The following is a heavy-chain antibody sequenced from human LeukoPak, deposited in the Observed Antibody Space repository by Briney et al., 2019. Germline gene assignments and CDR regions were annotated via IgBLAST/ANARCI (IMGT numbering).Heavy chain of an antibody. Sequence: SSETLSLTCTVSDDSITMYYWTWIRQPPGKGLEWIGYVDHTGSTKSNPSLNGRVSISRDTSNNFFSLRLRSVTAADTAVYFCARGRVSSSTWYSTYYYFFYMDFWGKGTTVTVSS. J-gene: IGHJ6*03. CDR1: DDSITMYY. CDR3: ARGRVSSSTWYSTYYYFFYMDF. V-gene: IGHV4-59*01. CDR2: VDHTGST. D-gene: IGHD4-11*01.